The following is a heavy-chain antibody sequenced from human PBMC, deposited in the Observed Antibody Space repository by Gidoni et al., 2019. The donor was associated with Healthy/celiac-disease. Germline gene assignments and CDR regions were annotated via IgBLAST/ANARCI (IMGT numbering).Heavy chain of an antibody. V-gene: IGHV4-39*01. CDR2: IYYSGST. CDR1: GGSISSSSYY. J-gene: IGHJ4*02. D-gene: IGHD2-15*01. Sequence: QLQLQASGPGRVKPSETLSLTCTVSGGSISSSSYYWGWIRQPPGKGLEWIGSIYYSGSTYYNPSLKSRVTISVDTSKNQFSLKLSSVTAADTAVYYCARLPYCSGGSCYTPYFDYWGQGTLVTVSS. CDR3: ARLPYCSGGSCYTPYFDY.